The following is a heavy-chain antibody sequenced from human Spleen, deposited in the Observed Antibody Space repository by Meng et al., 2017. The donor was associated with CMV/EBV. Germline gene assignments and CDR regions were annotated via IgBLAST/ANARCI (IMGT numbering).Heavy chain of an antibody. CDR2: ISAYNGNT. CDR3: ARDQQLIPAEYFQH. V-gene: IGHV1-18*01. D-gene: IGHD6-13*01. Sequence: KAFGYTFTSYGLGWLRQAPGQGLEWMGWISAYNGNTIYAQKVQGRVTMTTDASTNTAYLELRSLRSDDTAVYYCARDQQLIPAEYFQHWGPGTLVTVSS. J-gene: IGHJ1*01. CDR1: GYTFTSYG.